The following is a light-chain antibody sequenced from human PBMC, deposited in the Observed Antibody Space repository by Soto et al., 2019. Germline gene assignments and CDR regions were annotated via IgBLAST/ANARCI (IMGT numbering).Light chain of an antibody. J-gene: IGKJ1*01. V-gene: IGKV3-15*01. CDR1: QSVSSK. CDR2: GAS. Sequence: EIVLTQSPGTLSVSPGERATLSCRASQSVSSKLAWYQKKPGQAPRILFYGASTGATGIPARFSGSGSETEFTLSISSLQSEDFAVYYCQQYNNWPSTFGQGTKVDIK. CDR3: QQYNNWPST.